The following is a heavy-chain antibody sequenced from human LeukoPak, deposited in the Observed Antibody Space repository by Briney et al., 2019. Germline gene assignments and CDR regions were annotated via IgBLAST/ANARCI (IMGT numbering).Heavy chain of an antibody. CDR1: GYNFEILG. J-gene: IGHJ2*01. D-gene: IGHD5-24*01. V-gene: IGHV1-18*01. CDR2: ISAYEGNT. CDR3: ARTLGGYTVDRATGFDL. Sequence: ASVKVSCKASGYNFEILGISWVRQAPGQGLEWMGWISAYEGNTNYAQKFEDRVTMTTDTSTNTAYMDLRNLTSDDTAGYYCARTLGGYTVDRATGFDLWGRGTLVTVSS.